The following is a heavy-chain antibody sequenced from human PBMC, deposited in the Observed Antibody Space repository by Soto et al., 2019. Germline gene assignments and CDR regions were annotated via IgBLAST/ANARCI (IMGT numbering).Heavy chain of an antibody. Sequence: PSETLSLTCAVSCYSISSGYYWGWIRQPPGKGLEWIGSIYHSGSTYYNPSLKSRVTISVDTSKNQFSLKLSSVTAADTAVYYCARVGVGQLVVGPFFDYWGQGTLVTVSS. V-gene: IGHV4-38-2*01. D-gene: IGHD6-6*01. CDR3: ARVGVGQLVVGPFFDY. CDR1: CYSISSGYY. CDR2: IYHSGST. J-gene: IGHJ4*02.